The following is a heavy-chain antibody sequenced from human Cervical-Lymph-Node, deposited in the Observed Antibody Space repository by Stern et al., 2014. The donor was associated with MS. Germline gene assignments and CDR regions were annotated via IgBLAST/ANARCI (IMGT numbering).Heavy chain of an antibody. CDR3: SSDVGNYYYDKDV. CDR1: GFTVRTNH. V-gene: IGHV3-53*01. J-gene: IGHJ6*02. CDR2: IYSGGGT. Sequence: EVQLVEYGGGLIQPGGSLRLSCAASGFTVRTNHVTWVRQAPGKGLECVSVIYSGGGTYYADSVKGRFTISRDNSKNTVYLQMNSLRVEDTAVYYCSSDVGNYYYDKDVWGQGTTVTVSS.